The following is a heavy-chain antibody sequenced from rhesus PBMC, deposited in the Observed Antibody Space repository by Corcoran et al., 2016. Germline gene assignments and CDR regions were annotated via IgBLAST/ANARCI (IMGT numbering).Heavy chain of an antibody. D-gene: IGHD6-31*01. CDR2: IYGSSSST. V-gene: IGHV4S10*01. J-gene: IGHJ3*01. Sequence: QVQLQESGPGVVKPSETLSLTCGVSGGSINDSYRWSWIRQSPGKGLEWIGYIYGSSSSTNYNPSLKSRVTISKDMSKNQFSLRLSSVNAADTAVYYCARKIIAVTGNDAFDFWGQGLRVTVSS. CDR3: ARKIIAVTGNDAFDF. CDR1: GGSINDSYR.